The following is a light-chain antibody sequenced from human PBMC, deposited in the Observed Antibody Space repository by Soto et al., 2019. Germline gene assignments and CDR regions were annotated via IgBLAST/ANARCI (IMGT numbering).Light chain of an antibody. J-gene: IGLJ1*01. Sequence: QSVLTQPRSVSGSPGQSIIISCTGSSSDVGAYSFASWYQQHPGAAPKLLIHDVDKRPPGVPDRFSASKSGNTASLTISGLQAEDEADYFCCSYAGASRYVFGSGTKLTVL. CDR2: DVD. V-gene: IGLV2-11*01. CDR3: CSYAGASRYV. CDR1: SSDVGAYSF.